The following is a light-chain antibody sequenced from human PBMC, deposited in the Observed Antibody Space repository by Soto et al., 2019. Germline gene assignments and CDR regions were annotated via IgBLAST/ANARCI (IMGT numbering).Light chain of an antibody. J-gene: IGKJ4*01. V-gene: IGKV1-33*01. CDR1: QDISNY. Sequence: DIQMTQSPSSLSASVGDRVTITCQASQDISNYLNWYPQKPGKAPKLLIYDASNLETGVPTRFSGIGSANDFTVTISSLQPEDIATYYCPQYDNLSPLTFGGGTKVEIK. CDR3: PQYDNLSPLT. CDR2: DAS.